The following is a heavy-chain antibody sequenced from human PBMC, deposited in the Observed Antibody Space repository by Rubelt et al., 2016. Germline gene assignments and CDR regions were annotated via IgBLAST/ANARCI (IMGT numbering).Heavy chain of an antibody. CDR3: ARLGSNYDFWSGYI. D-gene: IGHD3-3*01. J-gene: IGHJ4*02. Sequence: ECGGGLVQPGGSLRLSCSASGFTFRSCAMHWVRQAPGKGLEWVSVIYGGGGTYYADSVKGRFTISRDNSRNTLYLQMNSLRAEDTAVYYCARLGSNYDFWSGYIWGQGTLVTVSS. CDR2: IYGGGGT. CDR1: GFTFRSCA. V-gene: IGHV3-66*01.